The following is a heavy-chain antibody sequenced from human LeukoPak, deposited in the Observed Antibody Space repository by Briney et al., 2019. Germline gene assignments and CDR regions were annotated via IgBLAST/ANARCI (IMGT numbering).Heavy chain of an antibody. D-gene: IGHD3-16*02. J-gene: IGHJ4*02. CDR1: GGTFSSYA. V-gene: IGHV1-69*06. CDR2: IIPIFGTA. Sequence: GASVKVSCKASGGTFSSYAISWVRQAPGQGLEWMGGIIPIFGTANYAQKFQGRVTITADKSTSTAYMELSSLRSDDTAVYYCASLRLGELSSEDYWGQGTLVTVSS. CDR3: ASLRLGELSSEDY.